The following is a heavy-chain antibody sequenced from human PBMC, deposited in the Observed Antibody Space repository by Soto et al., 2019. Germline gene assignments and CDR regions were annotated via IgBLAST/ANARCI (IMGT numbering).Heavy chain of an antibody. CDR1: GGSMRSGGYY. V-gene: IGHV4-31*03. CDR3: ARGVRYYYGSGTKRYYFDY. D-gene: IGHD3-10*01. Sequence: SETLSLTCTVSGGSMRSGGYYWSWIRRHPGKGLEWIGYIYYSGSTYYNPSLKSRVTISVDTSKNQFSLKLSSVTAADTAVYYCARGVRYYYGSGTKRYYFDYWGQGTLVTVSS. J-gene: IGHJ4*02. CDR2: IYYSGST.